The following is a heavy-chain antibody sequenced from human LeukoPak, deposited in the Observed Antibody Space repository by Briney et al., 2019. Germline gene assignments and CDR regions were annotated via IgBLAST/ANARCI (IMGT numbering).Heavy chain of an antibody. D-gene: IGHD6-13*01. CDR2: INHSGST. Sequence: SEILSLTCAVYGGSFSGYYWSWIRQPPGKGLEWIGEINHSGSTNYIPSLKSRLTISVDTSKNQFSLKLNSVTAADMAVYYCARRRSSSWFDFDYWGQGTLVTVSS. J-gene: IGHJ4*02. CDR1: GGSFSGYY. CDR3: ARRRSSSWFDFDY. V-gene: IGHV4-34*01.